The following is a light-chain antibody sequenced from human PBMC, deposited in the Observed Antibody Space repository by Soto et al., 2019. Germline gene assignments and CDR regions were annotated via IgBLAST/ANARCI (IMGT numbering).Light chain of an antibody. CDR3: QQYHTLPVT. V-gene: IGKV3-15*01. Sequence: IVLTRSLSIPKLSPEERATLSCRSSQSVSSNLAWYQQKPGQAPRLLIYGASTRATGIPARFSGSGSGTEFTLTINSLQSEDSAVYYCQQYHTLPVTFGGGTKVDIK. CDR2: GAS. CDR1: QSVSSN. J-gene: IGKJ4*01.